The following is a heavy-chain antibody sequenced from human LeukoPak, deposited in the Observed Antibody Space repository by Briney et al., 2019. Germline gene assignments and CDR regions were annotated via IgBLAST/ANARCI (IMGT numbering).Heavy chain of an antibody. CDR1: GYSISSGYY. CDR2: IYHSGST. J-gene: IGHJ4*02. CDR3: ARVDYGGNSFDY. V-gene: IGHV4-38-2*02. Sequence: SETLSLTCTVSGYSISSGYYWGWIRQPPGKGLEWIGSIYHSGSTYYNPSLKSRVTISVDTSKNQFSLRLRSVTAADTAVYYCARVDYGGNSFDYWGQGTLVTVSS. D-gene: IGHD4-23*01.